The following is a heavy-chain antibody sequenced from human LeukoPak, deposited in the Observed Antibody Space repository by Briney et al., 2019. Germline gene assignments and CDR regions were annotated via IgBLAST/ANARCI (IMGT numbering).Heavy chain of an antibody. CDR2: ISGSGGST. Sequence: SGGSLRLSCAASGFTFSSYAMSWVRQAPGKGLEWVSAISGSGGSTYYADSVKGRFTISRDNSKNTLYLQMNSLRAEDTAVYYCAKPWPTYYYGSGSYYGSQDYWGQGTLVTVSS. J-gene: IGHJ4*02. D-gene: IGHD3-10*01. CDR3: AKPWPTYYYGSGSYYGSQDY. CDR1: GFTFSSYA. V-gene: IGHV3-23*01.